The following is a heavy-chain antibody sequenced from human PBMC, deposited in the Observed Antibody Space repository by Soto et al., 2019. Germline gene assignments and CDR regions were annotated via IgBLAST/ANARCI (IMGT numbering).Heavy chain of an antibody. V-gene: IGHV1-18*01. Sequence: QVXLVQSGAEVXXPGXSVKVSCKASGYTFTSYGISWVRQAPGQGLEWMGWISAYNGNTNYAQKLXXXXXXXXXTXXXXXXXXXXXXXXXXXXXYXCXXIXXFGGVIVXXNYWGQGTLVT. CDR2: ISAYNGNT. CDR1: GYTFTSYG. J-gene: IGHJ4*02. D-gene: IGHD3-16*02. CDR3: XXIXXFGGVIVXXNY.